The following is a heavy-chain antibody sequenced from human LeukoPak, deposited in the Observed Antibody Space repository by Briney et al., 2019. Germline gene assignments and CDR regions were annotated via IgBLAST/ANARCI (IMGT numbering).Heavy chain of an antibody. Sequence: PGGSLRLSCEASGFTFSTYEMNWVRQAPGKGLEWVANIKQDGSEKYYVDSVKGRFTISRDNAKNSLYLQMNSLRAEDTAVYYCARSYSSGWLSAFDIWGQGTMVTVSS. CDR2: IKQDGSEK. CDR3: ARSYSSGWLSAFDI. V-gene: IGHV3-7*01. CDR1: GFTFSTYE. J-gene: IGHJ3*02. D-gene: IGHD6-19*01.